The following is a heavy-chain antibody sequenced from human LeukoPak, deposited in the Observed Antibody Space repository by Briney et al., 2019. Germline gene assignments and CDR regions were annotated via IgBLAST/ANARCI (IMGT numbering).Heavy chain of an antibody. V-gene: IGHV3-13*01. J-gene: IGHJ3*02. CDR1: GFTFSSYD. D-gene: IGHD4-23*01. CDR2: IGTAGDT. Sequence: GGSLRLSCAASGFTFSSYDMHWVRQATGKGLEWVSAIGTAGDTYYPGSAKGRFTISRDNSKNTLYLQMNSLRAEDTAVYYCANYRGRGNSVLDDAFDIWGQGTMVTVSS. CDR3: ANYRGRGNSVLDDAFDI.